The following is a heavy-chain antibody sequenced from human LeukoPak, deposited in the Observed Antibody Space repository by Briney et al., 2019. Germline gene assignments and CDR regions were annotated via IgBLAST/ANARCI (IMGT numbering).Heavy chain of an antibody. CDR1: GYTFTSYD. V-gene: IGHV1-8*01. J-gene: IGHJ6*03. CDR3: AVPGIAAAGTLYYYYMDV. Sequence: ASVKVSCKASGYTFTSYDINWVRQATGQGLEWMGWMNPNSGNTGYAQKFQGRVTMTRNTSISTAYMELSSLRSEDTAVYYCAVPGIAAAGTLYYYYMDVWGKGTTVTVSS. D-gene: IGHD6-13*01. CDR2: MNPNSGNT.